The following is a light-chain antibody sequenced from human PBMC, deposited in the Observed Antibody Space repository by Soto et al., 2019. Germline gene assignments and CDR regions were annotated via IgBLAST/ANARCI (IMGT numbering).Light chain of an antibody. CDR3: QQYKSYSWT. V-gene: IGKV1-5*03. CDR1: QNISVW. CDR2: RTS. Sequence: DILMTQSPSTLSASVGDRVTITCRASQNISVWLAWYQQKPGKAPRLLIYRTSILESGVPSRFSGSGSGTEFTLTISSLQPDDFAPYHCQQYKSYSWTFGQGTKVEIK. J-gene: IGKJ1*01.